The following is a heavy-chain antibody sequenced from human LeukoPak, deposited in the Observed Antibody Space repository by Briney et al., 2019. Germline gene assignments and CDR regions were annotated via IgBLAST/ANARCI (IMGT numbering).Heavy chain of an antibody. D-gene: IGHD4-23*01. Sequence: SVKVSCKASGGTFSSYAISWVRQAPGQGLEWMGDIIPIFGTPNYAQKFQGRVTITADESTSTAYMELGSLRSEDTAVYFCARQESIHDYGGNSLDYWGQGTLVTVSS. J-gene: IGHJ4*02. CDR1: GGTFSSYA. CDR3: ARQESIHDYGGNSLDY. CDR2: IIPIFGTP. V-gene: IGHV1-69*01.